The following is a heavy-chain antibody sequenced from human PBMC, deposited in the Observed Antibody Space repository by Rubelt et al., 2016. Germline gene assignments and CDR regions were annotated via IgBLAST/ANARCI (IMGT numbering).Heavy chain of an antibody. CDR3: ARDGPEQWLVPEFDY. J-gene: IGHJ4*02. Sequence: VQLVESGGGVVQPGGSLRLSCAASGFTVSSNYMSWVRQAPGKGLEWVSVIYSGGSTYYADSVKGRFTISRDNSKNTLYLQMNSLRAEDTAVYYCARDGPEQWLVPEFDYWGQGTLVTVSS. V-gene: IGHV3-66*01. CDR1: GFTVSSNY. D-gene: IGHD6-19*01. CDR2: IYSGGST.